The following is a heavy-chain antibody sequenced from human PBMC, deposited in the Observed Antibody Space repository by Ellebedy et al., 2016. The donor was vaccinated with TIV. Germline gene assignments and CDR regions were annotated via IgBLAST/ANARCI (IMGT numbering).Heavy chain of an antibody. CDR3: ATDDSAY. CDR1: GFTLSDAW. CDR2: ITSETAGGPI. J-gene: IGHJ4*02. D-gene: IGHD2-21*01. V-gene: IGHV3-15*01. Sequence: PGGSLRLPCAASGFTLSDAWMPWVRQAPGKGLEWVGRITSETAGGPIEYAAPAKGRFTIFRDDSKNTLYLQMNSLKTEDTGVYYCATDDSAYWGQGTLVTVSS.